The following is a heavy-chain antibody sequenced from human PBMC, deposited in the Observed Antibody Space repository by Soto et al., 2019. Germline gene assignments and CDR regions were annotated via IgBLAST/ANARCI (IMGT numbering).Heavy chain of an antibody. V-gene: IGHV3-33*01. J-gene: IGHJ6*02. D-gene: IGHD5-18*01. Sequence: PGGSLRLSCAASGFTFNSYGMHWVRQAPGKGLEWVAVIWYDGSNKYYADSVKGRFTISRDNSKNTLYLQMNSLRAEDTAVYYCARDSDTAMVTDLYPGYYYGMDVWGQGTTVTVSS. CDR1: GFTFNSYG. CDR2: IWYDGSNK. CDR3: ARDSDTAMVTDLYPGYYYGMDV.